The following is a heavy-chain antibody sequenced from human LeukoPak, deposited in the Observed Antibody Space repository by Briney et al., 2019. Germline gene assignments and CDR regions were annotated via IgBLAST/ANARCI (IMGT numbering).Heavy chain of an antibody. Sequence: GGSLRLSCAASGFTFSSYGMHWVRQAPGKGLEWVAVIWDDGSNKDYADSVNGLFTISRDNSKNTLYLQTNNLRAEDTAVYYCARDPPAGPIFNIYGMDVWGQGTTVTVS. D-gene: IGHD3-3*01. CDR2: IWDDGSNK. V-gene: IGHV3-33*01. J-gene: IGHJ6*02. CDR1: GFTFSSYG. CDR3: ARDPPAGPIFNIYGMDV.